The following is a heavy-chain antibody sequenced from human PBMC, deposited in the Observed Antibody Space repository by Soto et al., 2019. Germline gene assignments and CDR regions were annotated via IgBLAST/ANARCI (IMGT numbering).Heavy chain of an antibody. Sequence: GASVKVSCKASGYTFTSYAMHWVRQAPGQRLEWMGWINAGNGNTKYSQKFQGRVTITRDTSASTAYMELNSLRVEDTAVYYCARPTYYYDSSGPPGYWGQGTLVTVSS. CDR2: INAGNGNT. D-gene: IGHD3-22*01. V-gene: IGHV1-3*01. CDR3: ARPTYYYDSSGPPGY. J-gene: IGHJ4*02. CDR1: GYTFTSYA.